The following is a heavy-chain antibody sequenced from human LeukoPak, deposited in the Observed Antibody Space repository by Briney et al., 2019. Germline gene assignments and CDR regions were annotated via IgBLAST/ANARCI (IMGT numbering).Heavy chain of an antibody. J-gene: IGHJ6*03. V-gene: IGHV1-69*05. CDR1: GGTFSSYA. D-gene: IGHD1-26*01. CDR2: IIPIFGTA. Sequence: SVKVSCKASGGTFSSYAISWVRQAPGQGLEWMGGIIPIFGTASYAQKFQGRVTITTDESTSTAYMELSSLRSEDTAVYYCASTQVGATGYYYYMDVWGKGTTVTV. CDR3: ASTQVGATGYYYYMDV.